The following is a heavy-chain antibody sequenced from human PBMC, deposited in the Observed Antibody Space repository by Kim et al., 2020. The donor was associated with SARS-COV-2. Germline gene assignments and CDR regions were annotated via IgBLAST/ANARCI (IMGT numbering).Heavy chain of an antibody. V-gene: IGHV4-59*01. CDR3: ARETAAAGRGWFDP. D-gene: IGHD6-13*01. J-gene: IGHJ5*02. Sequence: NPSLNRRVTISVETSKNQFSLKLSSVTAADTAVYYCARETAAAGRGWFDPWGQGTLVTVSS.